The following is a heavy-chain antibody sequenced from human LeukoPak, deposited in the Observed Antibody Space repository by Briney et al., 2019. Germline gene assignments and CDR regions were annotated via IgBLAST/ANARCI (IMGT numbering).Heavy chain of an antibody. CDR3: AKDQVGDYGMDV. CDR1: GFTFSNYA. CDR2: ISDDGDST. J-gene: IGHJ6*02. V-gene: IGHV3-23*01. Sequence: GGSLRLSCAAAGFTFSNYAMSWVRQAPGKGLEWVAAISDDGDSTNYAASVKGRFTISRDNSKNTLYLQMNSLRAEDTAVYYCAKDQVGDYGMDVWGQGTTVTVPS. D-gene: IGHD3-16*01.